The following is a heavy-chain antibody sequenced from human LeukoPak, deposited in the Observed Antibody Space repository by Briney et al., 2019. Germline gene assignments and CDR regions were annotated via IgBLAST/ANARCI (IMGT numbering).Heavy chain of an antibody. CDR1: GYSFTSYW. J-gene: IGHJ4*02. CDR3: ARVSAIGNSGTNFDY. V-gene: IGHV5-51*01. D-gene: IGHD4-23*01. Sequence: GESLKISCKGSGYSFTSYWIGWVRQMPGKGLEWMGIIYPGDSDTRYSPSFQGQVTISADKSISTAYLQWSSLKASDTAMYYCARVSAIGNSGTNFDYWGQGTLVTVSS. CDR2: IYPGDSDT.